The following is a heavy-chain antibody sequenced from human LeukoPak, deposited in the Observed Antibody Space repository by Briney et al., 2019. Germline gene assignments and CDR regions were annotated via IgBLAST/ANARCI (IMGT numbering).Heavy chain of an antibody. CDR3: ARRRRVTVTKGGDYFDY. J-gene: IGHJ4*02. V-gene: IGHV4-59*08. D-gene: IGHD4-17*01. Sequence: PSETLSLTCTVSGGSISSYYWSWIRQRPGRGLEWIGYIYYSGSTNYNPSLKSRVTISVDTSKNQFSLKLSSVTAADTAVYYCARRRRVTVTKGGDYFDYWGQGTLVTVSS. CDR1: GGSISSYY. CDR2: IYYSGST.